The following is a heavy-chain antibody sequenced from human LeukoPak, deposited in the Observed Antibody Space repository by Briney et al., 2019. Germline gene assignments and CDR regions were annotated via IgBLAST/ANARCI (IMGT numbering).Heavy chain of an antibody. D-gene: IGHD6-19*01. Sequence: ASVKVSFKAPGHTFAYGVSWVRQAPGQGLEWMGWISAYNAYTNYPQKVQCRVTMTTDTTTSTVYMELRGLRSDDTAVYYCAIGVAGTHFDYWGQGTLVTVSS. CDR3: AIGVAGTHFDY. J-gene: IGHJ4*02. V-gene: IGHV1-18*01. CDR2: ISAYNAYT. CDR1: GHTFAYG.